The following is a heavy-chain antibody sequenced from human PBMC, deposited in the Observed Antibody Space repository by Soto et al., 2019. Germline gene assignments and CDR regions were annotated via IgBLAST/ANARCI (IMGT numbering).Heavy chain of an antibody. CDR2: IQSGGST. J-gene: IGHJ6*03. CDR3: SRDDVYCSGGSCYGVTMDV. Sequence: EVQLVESGGDLVQPGGSLRLPCAASGFTVSSHYMNWVRQAPGKRLEWVSLIQSGGSTFYADSVKGRFTISRDNSKNTLFLQMNSLRVEDTAMYYCSRDDVYCSGGSCYGVTMDVWGRGTTVTVSS. D-gene: IGHD2-15*01. CDR1: GFTVSSHY. V-gene: IGHV3-66*01.